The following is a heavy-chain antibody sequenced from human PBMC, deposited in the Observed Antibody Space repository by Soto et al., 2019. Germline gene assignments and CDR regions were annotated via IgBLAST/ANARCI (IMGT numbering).Heavy chain of an antibody. V-gene: IGHV3-33*01. D-gene: IGHD2-21*01. CDR3: ARELSGDYYGMDV. Sequence: QVQLVESGGGVVQPGRSLRLSCAASGFTFSSYGMHWVRQAPGKGLEWVAVIWYDGSNKYYADSVKGRFTISRDNSTNTLYLQMNSLRAEDTAVYYCARELSGDYYGMDVWGQGTTVTVSS. CDR1: GFTFSSYG. CDR2: IWYDGSNK. J-gene: IGHJ6*02.